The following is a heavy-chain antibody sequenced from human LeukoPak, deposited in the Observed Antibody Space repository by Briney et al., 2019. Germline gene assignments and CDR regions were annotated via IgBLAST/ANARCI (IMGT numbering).Heavy chain of an antibody. CDR2: ISGSGGST. D-gene: IGHD6-6*01. V-gene: IGHV3-23*01. CDR3: AKVGSSSYYFDY. CDR1: GFTFSSYA. J-gene: IGHJ4*02. Sequence: EGSLRLSCAASGFTFSSYAMSWVRRAPGKGLEWVSAISGSGGSTYYADSVKGRFTISRDNSKNTLYLQMNSLRAEDTAVYYCAKVGSSSYYFDYWGQGTLVTVSS.